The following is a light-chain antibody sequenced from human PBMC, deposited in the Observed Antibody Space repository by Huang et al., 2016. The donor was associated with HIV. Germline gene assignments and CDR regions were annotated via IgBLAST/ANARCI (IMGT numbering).Light chain of an antibody. CDR2: ATS. CDR1: QSVRSK. CDR3: QQYESWPTLT. V-gene: IGKV3-15*01. J-gene: IGKJ4*01. Sequence: EIVMTQSPDTLSVSPGERATLSCRASQSVRSKLAWYQQKPGQAPRLLLHATSTRAAGVPARFSRSGSGTEFTLTISSLQSEDCGVYYCQQYESWPTLTFGGGTKVEIK.